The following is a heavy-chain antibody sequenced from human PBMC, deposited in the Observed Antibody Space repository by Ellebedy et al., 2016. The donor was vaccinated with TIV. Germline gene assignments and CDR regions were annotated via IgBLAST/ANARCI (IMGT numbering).Heavy chain of an antibody. CDR2: IYNSGNT. J-gene: IGHJ5*02. D-gene: IGHD3-10*01. Sequence: SETLSLXXSVSGDSINSGDNYWSWIRQHPGKGLEWIGYIYNSGNTYYNPSLKSRVTISVDTSKNHFSLKLSSVIAADTAVYYCARRPGSGSNRFNPWGQGTLVTVSS. CDR3: ARRPGSGSNRFNP. CDR1: GDSINSGDNY. V-gene: IGHV4-31*03.